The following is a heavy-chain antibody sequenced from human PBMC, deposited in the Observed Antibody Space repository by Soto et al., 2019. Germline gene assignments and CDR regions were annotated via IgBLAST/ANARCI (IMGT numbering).Heavy chain of an antibody. J-gene: IGHJ4*02. Sequence: PGGTLRLSCAASGFTFSSYGMNWVRQAPGKGLAWVSYISSGRPTIQYADSVKGRFTISRDNAKNSLYLQMNSLRDEDTAVYYCARGGAAPPDYSGQATLVSGSS. CDR3: ARGGAAPPDY. CDR1: GFTFSSYG. D-gene: IGHD6-6*01. V-gene: IGHV3-48*02. CDR2: ISSGRPTI.